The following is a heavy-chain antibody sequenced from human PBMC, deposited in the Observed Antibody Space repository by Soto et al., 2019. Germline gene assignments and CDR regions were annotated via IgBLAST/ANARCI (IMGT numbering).Heavy chain of an antibody. CDR3: GRGGSGIYGMDV. V-gene: IGHV3-74*01. CDR2: INGDGSST. CDR1: GFTLSSYW. Sequence: PGGSLRLSCAASGFTLSSYWVHWVRQAPGRGLVWVSRINGDGSSTNYADSVKGRFTISRDNAKNTLYLQMNSLRAEDTAVYLCGRGGSGIYGMDVWGQGTTVTVSS. J-gene: IGHJ6*02. D-gene: IGHD6-13*01.